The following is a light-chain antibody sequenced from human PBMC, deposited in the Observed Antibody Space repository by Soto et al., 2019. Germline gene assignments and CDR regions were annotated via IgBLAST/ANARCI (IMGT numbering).Light chain of an antibody. CDR3: SSYTSNKSYV. Sequence: QSALTQPASVSGSPGQSITISCTGTSSDVGGHNFVSWYQQYPGKAPKLIIFEVSSRPSVISYRFSGSKSGNTASLTISGLRAEDEADYYCSSYTSNKSYVFGTGTKLTVL. CDR2: EVS. CDR1: SSDVGGHNF. V-gene: IGLV2-14*01. J-gene: IGLJ1*01.